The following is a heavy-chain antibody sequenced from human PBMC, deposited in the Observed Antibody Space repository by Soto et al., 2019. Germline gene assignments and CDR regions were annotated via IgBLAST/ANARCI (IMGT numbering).Heavy chain of an antibody. D-gene: IGHD3-22*01. J-gene: IGHJ5*02. V-gene: IGHV1-2*02. CDR3: ARNDYYDSTGYYQIRWFDP. Sequence: SVKVSCKASGYTFTGYYMHWVRQAPGQGLEWMGWINPNSGGTNYAQKFQGRVTMTRDTSISTAYMELSRLRSDDTAVYYCARNDYYDSTGYYQIRWFDPWGQGTVVTVSS. CDR2: INPNSGGT. CDR1: GYTFTGYY.